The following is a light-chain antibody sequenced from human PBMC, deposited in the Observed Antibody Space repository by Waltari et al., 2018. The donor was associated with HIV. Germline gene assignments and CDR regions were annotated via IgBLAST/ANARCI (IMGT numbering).Light chain of an antibody. V-gene: IGLV2-8*01. CDR2: GVN. CDR3: SSYAGPNHLL. Sequence: QSALTQPPSASGSPGQSVTFSCPGTSSAVGAYNFAFWYQQHPVKAHKLIIYGVNRRPSGVPDRFSGSKSGNTASLTVSGLQADDEADYYCSSYAGPNHLLFGGGTKLTVL. J-gene: IGLJ2*01. CDR1: SSAVGAYNF.